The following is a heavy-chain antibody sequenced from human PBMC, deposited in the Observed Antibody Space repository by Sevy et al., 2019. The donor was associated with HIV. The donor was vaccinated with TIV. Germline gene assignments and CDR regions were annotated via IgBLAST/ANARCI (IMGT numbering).Heavy chain of an antibody. CDR3: AKGRGFSAYDAYDF. CDR1: GFTFSNYA. Sequence: GGSLRLSCAASGFTFSNYAMTWVRQAPGKGLEWVSGISGSGGSTNYADSGKGRFTFSRDNSKNTVYLQMNSLRAEDTAVYYCAKGRGFSAYDAYDFWGQGTLVTVSS. D-gene: IGHD5-12*01. J-gene: IGHJ4*02. CDR2: ISGSGGST. V-gene: IGHV3-23*01.